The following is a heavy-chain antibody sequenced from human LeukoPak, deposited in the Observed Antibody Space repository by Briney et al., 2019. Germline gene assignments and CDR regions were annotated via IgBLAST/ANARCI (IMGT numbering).Heavy chain of an antibody. V-gene: IGHV1-2*06. Sequence: ASVNVSCKASGYTFTGYYVHWVRQAPGQGLEWMGRINPNSGGTNYAQKFQGRVTVTRDTSIRTAYMELSRLRADDTAVYYCARERRDYWGQGTLVTVSS. CDR1: GYTFTGYY. CDR3: ARERRDY. CDR2: INPNSGGT. J-gene: IGHJ4*02.